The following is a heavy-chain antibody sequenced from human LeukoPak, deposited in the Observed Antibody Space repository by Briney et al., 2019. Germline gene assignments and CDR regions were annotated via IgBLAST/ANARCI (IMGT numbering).Heavy chain of an antibody. Sequence: SETLSLTCAVYGGSFSGYYWSWIRQPPGKGLEWIGEINHSGSTNYNPSLKSRVTISVDTSKNQFSLKLSSVTAADTAVYYCASAFGELLGGGFDYWGQGTLVTVSS. CDR2: INHSGST. V-gene: IGHV4-34*01. D-gene: IGHD3-10*01. CDR1: GGSFSGYY. CDR3: ASAFGELLGGGFDY. J-gene: IGHJ4*02.